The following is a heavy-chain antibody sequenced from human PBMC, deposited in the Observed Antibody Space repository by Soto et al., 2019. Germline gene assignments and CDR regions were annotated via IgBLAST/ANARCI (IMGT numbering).Heavy chain of an antibody. V-gene: IGHV1-46*01. Sequence: ALVKVSCKASGYTFTSYYMHWVRQAPGQGLEWMGIINPSGGSTSYAQKFQGRVTMTRDTSTSTVYMELSSLRSEDTAVYYCAGDRITIFGVVIIPLGYYGMDVWGQGTTVTVSS. J-gene: IGHJ6*02. CDR2: INPSGGST. CDR3: AGDRITIFGVVIIPLGYYGMDV. CDR1: GYTFTSYY. D-gene: IGHD3-3*01.